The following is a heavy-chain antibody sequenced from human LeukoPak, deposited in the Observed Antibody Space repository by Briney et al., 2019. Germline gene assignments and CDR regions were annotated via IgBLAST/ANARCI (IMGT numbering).Heavy chain of an antibody. V-gene: IGHV3-7*01. CDR3: ARELYSSSWLYYYGMDV. Sequence: GGSLRLSCAASGFTFSSYWMSLVRQAPGKGLEWVANIKQDGSEKYYVDSVKGRFTISRDNAKNSLYLQMNSLRAEDTAVYYCARELYSSSWLYYYGMDVWGQGTTVTVSS. CDR1: GFTFSSYW. J-gene: IGHJ6*02. CDR2: IKQDGSEK. D-gene: IGHD6-13*01.